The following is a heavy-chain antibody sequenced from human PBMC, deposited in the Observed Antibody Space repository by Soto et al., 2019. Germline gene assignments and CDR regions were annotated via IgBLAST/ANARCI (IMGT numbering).Heavy chain of an antibody. D-gene: IGHD3-10*01. CDR3: ARGPYYYGSGSYYRGRWFDP. J-gene: IGHJ5*02. Sequence: QVQLQESGPGLVKPSETLSLTCSVSGGPVSSGSYYWSWIRQPPGKGLEWIGYIYYSGSTNYNPHLTSRVIILVDTSNNQFSLKLSSVTAADTAVYYCARGPYYYGSGSYYRGRWFDPWGQGTLVTVSS. CDR2: IYYSGST. CDR1: GGPVSSGSYY. V-gene: IGHV4-61*01.